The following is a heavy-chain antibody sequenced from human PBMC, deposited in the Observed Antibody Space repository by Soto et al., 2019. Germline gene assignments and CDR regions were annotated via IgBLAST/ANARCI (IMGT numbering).Heavy chain of an antibody. CDR3: TKEYIVGTTWGYFES. V-gene: IGHV3-30*18. D-gene: IGHD1-1*01. CDR1: GFIFSTYG. Sequence: QVQLVQSGGGVVQPGRSLRLPCVASGFIFSTYGMHWVRQVPGKGLEWVAHISYDGSNEYYADSVKGRFTVSRDNAKNTLDLQMNGLKTEDTALYYCTKEYIVGTTWGYFESWGQGALVIVSS. CDR2: ISYDGSNE. J-gene: IGHJ4*02.